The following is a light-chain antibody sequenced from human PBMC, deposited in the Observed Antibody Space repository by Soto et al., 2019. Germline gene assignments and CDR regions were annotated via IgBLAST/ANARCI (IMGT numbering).Light chain of an antibody. CDR3: SSYTSSSIDYV. Sequence: QSVLTQPACVSGSLGQSITISCTGTSSDVGGYNYVSWYQQHPGKAPKLMIYEVSNRPSGVSNRFSGSKSGNTASLTISGLQAEDEADYYCSSYTSSSIDYVFGTGTKLTDL. CDR2: EVS. V-gene: IGLV2-14*01. J-gene: IGLJ1*01. CDR1: SSDVGGYNY.